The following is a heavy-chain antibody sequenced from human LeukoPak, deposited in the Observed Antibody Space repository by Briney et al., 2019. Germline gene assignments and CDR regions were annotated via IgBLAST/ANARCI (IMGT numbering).Heavy chain of an antibody. CDR2: INPNSGGT. Sequence: ASVKVSCKASGYTFSGYYMHWVRQAPGQGLEWMGWINPNSGGTNYAQKFQGRVTMTRDTSISTAYMELSRLRSDDTAVYYCARNVVRGVACLGYWGQGTLVTVSS. D-gene: IGHD3-10*01. J-gene: IGHJ4*02. V-gene: IGHV1-2*02. CDR3: ARNVVRGVACLGY. CDR1: GYTFSGYY.